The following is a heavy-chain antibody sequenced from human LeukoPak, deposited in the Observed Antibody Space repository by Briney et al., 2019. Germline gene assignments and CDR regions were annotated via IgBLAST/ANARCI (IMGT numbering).Heavy chain of an antibody. J-gene: IGHJ4*02. Sequence: GGSLRLSCAASEFSVGSNYMTWVRQAPGKGLEWVSVIYSGGSTYYADSVKGRFTISRDNSKSTLYIQMNSLRAEDTAVYYCARAKPKNMVRGLIMRRESRYYFDYWGQGTLVTVSS. V-gene: IGHV3-53*01. CDR2: IYSGGST. CDR1: EFSVGSNY. D-gene: IGHD3-10*01. CDR3: ARAKPKNMVRGLIMRRESRYYFDY.